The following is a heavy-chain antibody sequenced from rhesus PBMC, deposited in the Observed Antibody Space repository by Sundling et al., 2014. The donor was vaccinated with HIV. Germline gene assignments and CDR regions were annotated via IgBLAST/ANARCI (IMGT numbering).Heavy chain of an antibody. J-gene: IGHJ4*01. CDR1: GGSISSDY. V-gene: IGHV4-173*01. D-gene: IGHD2-39*01. CDR3: AIVAMVDY. CDR2: IYGSGGST. Sequence: QLQLQESGPGLLKPSETLPLTCAVSGGSISSDYWSWIRLSPLKGLEWIGRIYGSGGSTDYNPSLKSRVTISIDTSKNQFSLRLNSMSAADTAVYYCAIVAMVDYWGPGLLVTVSS.